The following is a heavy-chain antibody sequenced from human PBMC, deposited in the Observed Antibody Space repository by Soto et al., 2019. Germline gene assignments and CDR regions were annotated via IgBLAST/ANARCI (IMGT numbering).Heavy chain of an antibody. V-gene: IGHV1-46*01. D-gene: IGHD3-10*01. CDR1: GYTFTTYY. CDR2: INPYGGYS. J-gene: IGHJ1*01. CDR3: ARENYSSGSWSF. Sequence: QVQLVQSGAEVKKPGASVKVSCKASGYTFTTYYIHWVRQVPGQGLEWMGIINPYGGYSINAQKFQGRVSMTSDTSTSTVYMELSSLRSDDTAVYYCARENYSSGSWSFWGQGTLVSVSS.